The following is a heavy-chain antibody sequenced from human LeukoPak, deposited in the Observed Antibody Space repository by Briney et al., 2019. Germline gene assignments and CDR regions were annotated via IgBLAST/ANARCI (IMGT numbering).Heavy chain of an antibody. CDR1: GFTFDDYA. J-gene: IGHJ6*02. CDR3: AKDIYRGRDDDYYYYYGMDV. V-gene: IGHV3-9*01. Sequence: GGSLRLSCAASGFTFDDYAMHWVRQAPGKGLEWVSGISWNSGSIGYADSVKGRFTISRDNAKNSLYLQMNSLRAEDTALYYCAKDIYRGRDDDYYYYYGMDVWGQGTTVTVSS. D-gene: IGHD5-18*01. CDR2: ISWNSGSI.